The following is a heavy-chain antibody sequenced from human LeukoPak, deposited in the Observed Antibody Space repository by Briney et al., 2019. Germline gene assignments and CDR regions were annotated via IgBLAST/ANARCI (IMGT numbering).Heavy chain of an antibody. V-gene: IGHV3-33*06. CDR1: GFTFSSYG. D-gene: IGHD6-13*01. Sequence: PGGSLRLSCVASGFTFSSYGMHWVRQAPGKGLEWVAIIWYDGSNQYYADSVKGRFTISRDNSKNTLYLQMSSLRAEDTAVYYCAKERYVAAAGTILSFDSWGQGTLVTDSS. CDR2: IWYDGSNQ. J-gene: IGHJ4*02. CDR3: AKERYVAAAGTILSFDS.